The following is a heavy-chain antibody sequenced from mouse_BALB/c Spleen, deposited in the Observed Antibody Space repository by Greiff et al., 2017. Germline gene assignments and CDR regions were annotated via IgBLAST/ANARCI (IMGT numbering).Heavy chain of an antibody. J-gene: IGHJ4*01. Sequence: QLKESGPGLVKPSQSLSLTCSVTGYSITSGYYWNWIRQFPGNKLEWMGYISYDGSNNYNPSLKNRISITRDTSKNQFFLKLNSVTTEDTATYYCAREGYGGAMDYWGQGTSVTVSS. V-gene: IGHV3-6*02. CDR3: AREGYGGAMDY. D-gene: IGHD1-1*02. CDR1: GYSITSGYY. CDR2: ISYDGSN.